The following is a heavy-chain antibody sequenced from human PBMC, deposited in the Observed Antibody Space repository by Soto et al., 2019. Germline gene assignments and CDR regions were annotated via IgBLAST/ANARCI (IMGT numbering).Heavy chain of an antibody. J-gene: IGHJ4*02. CDR3: ARVLGTAMDYAPASFDY. CDR1: GGSISSGDYY. Sequence: PSETLSLTCTVSGGSISSGDYYWSWIRQPPGKGLERIGYIYYSGSTYYNPSLKSRVTISVDTSKNQFSLKLSSVTAADTAVYYCARVLGTAMDYAPASFDYWGQGTLVTVSS. D-gene: IGHD5-18*01. CDR2: IYYSGST. V-gene: IGHV4-30-4*01.